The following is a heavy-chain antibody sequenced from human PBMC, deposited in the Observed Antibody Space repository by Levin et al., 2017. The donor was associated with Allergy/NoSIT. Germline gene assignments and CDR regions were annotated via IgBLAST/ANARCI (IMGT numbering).Heavy chain of an antibody. J-gene: IGHJ4*02. Sequence: GGSLRLSCKASGYTFTSYAMHWVRQAPGQRLEWMGWINAGNGNTKYSQKFQGRVTITRDTSASTAYMELSSLRSEDTAVYYCARDRGYSSGWYREGPDYWGQGTLVTVSS. CDR1: GYTFTSYA. D-gene: IGHD6-19*01. CDR2: INAGNGNT. CDR3: ARDRGYSSGWYREGPDY. V-gene: IGHV1-3*01.